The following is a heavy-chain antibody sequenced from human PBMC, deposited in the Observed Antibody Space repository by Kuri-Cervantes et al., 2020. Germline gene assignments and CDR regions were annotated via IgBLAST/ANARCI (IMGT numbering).Heavy chain of an antibody. CDR2: ISAYNGNT. V-gene: IGHV1-18*01. CDR3: ARWGLTVTTGGADY. Sequence: ASVKVSCKASGCTFTSYGISWVRQAPGQGLEWMGWISAYNGNTNYAQKLQGRVTMTTDTSTSTAYMELRSLRSDDTAVYYCARWGLTVTTGGADYWGQGTLVTVSS. D-gene: IGHD4-17*01. CDR1: GCTFTSYG. J-gene: IGHJ4*02.